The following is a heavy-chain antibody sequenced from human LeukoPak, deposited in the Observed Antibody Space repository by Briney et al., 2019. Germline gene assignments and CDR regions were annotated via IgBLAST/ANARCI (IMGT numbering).Heavy chain of an antibody. CDR2: IIPILGIA. J-gene: IGHJ4*02. V-gene: IGHV1-69*04. Sequence: SVKVSCKASGGSFGTHVITWVRQAPGQGLEWMGRIIPILGIANYAQKFQGRVTITADKSTSTAYMELSSLRSEDTAVYYCARDGRAAVAGTSGDYWGQGTLVTVSS. D-gene: IGHD6-19*01. CDR3: ARDGRAAVAGTSGDY. CDR1: GGSFGTHV.